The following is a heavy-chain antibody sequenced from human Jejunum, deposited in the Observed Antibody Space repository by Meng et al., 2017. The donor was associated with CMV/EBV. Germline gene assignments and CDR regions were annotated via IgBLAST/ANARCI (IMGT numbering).Heavy chain of an antibody. J-gene: IGHJ3*02. CDR1: SNKYY. V-gene: IGHV4-39*01. CDR3: VRVLGYCSSTSCSVGAFDI. Sequence: SNKYYWGWIRQPPEKGLEWIGNLYYSGNTYYTPSLKSRVTMSVDTSKKQFSLRLSSVTAADTAVYYCVRVLGYCSSTSCSVGAFDIWGQGTMVTVSS. D-gene: IGHD2-2*01. CDR2: LYYSGNT.